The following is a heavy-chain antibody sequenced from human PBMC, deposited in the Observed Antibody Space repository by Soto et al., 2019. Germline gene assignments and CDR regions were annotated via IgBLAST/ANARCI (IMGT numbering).Heavy chain of an antibody. V-gene: IGHV4-34*01. CDR3: ARDKITGLFDY. CDR1: DGSFSGYY. D-gene: IGHD2-8*02. CDR2: INHSGST. J-gene: IGHJ4*02. Sequence: SETLSLTCAVYDGSFSGYYWSWIRQPPGKGLEWIGEINHSGSTNYNPSLKSRVTISVDTSKNQFSLKLSSVTAADTAVYYCARDKITGLFDYWGQGTLVTVSP.